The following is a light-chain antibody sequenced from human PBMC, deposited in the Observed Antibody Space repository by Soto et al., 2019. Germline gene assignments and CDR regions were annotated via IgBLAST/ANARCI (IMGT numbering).Light chain of an antibody. CDR1: SSDIGSYDH. CDR2: AVR. CDR3: CSFAGGRNV. Sequence: QSVLTQPASVSGSPGQSITISCSGTSSDIGSYDHVAWYQQFPVKSPRLIIYAVRDRPSGVSYRFSGSKSGISASLTISGLQTEDAADYYCCSFAGGRNVFGTGTKVTVL. J-gene: IGLJ1*01. V-gene: IGLV2-23*02.